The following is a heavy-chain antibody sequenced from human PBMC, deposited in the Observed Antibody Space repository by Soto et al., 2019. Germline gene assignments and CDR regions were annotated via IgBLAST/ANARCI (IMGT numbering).Heavy chain of an antibody. V-gene: IGHV3-33*01. D-gene: IGHD3-22*01. J-gene: IGHJ4*02. CDR3: ASNRRYYYDSSGYPTLAY. Sequence: GGSLRLSCAASGFTFSSYGMHWVRQAPGKGLEWVAVIWYDGSNKYYADSVKGRFTISRDNSKNTLYLQMNSLRAEDTAVYYCASNRRYYYDSSGYPTLAYWGQGTLVTVSS. CDR1: GFTFSSYG. CDR2: IWYDGSNK.